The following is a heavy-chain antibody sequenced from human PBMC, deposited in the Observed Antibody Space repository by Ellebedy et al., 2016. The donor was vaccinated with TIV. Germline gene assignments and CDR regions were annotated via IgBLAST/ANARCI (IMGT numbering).Heavy chain of an antibody. D-gene: IGHD1-7*01. Sequence: AASVKVSCKASGYSFANYPLHWARQAPGQRPEWMGWISGGNDDAKYSQKFQARVTISTDTSASTVYMEVRSLKSEDTAVYYCAREVVLCELQQRRGFDIWGPGTRVIVSS. CDR1: GYSFANYP. J-gene: IGHJ3*02. CDR2: ISGGNDDA. V-gene: IGHV1-3*01. CDR3: AREVVLCELQQRRGFDI.